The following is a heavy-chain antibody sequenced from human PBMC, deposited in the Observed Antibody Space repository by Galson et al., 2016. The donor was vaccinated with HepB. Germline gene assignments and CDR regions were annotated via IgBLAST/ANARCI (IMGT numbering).Heavy chain of an antibody. J-gene: IGHJ1*01. Sequence: SVKVSCKASGFTFITSAVQWVRQARGQRLEWMGWIVVGSGNTNYAQEFRERVTFTRDMSTSTAFMELSSLRSEDTAIYYCAATTRVTYYGLMTGRAEYFQRWGQGTLVTVSS. CDR3: AATTRVTYYGLMTGRAEYFQR. D-gene: IGHD3-9*01. CDR2: IVVGSGNT. CDR1: GFTFITSA. V-gene: IGHV1-58*01.